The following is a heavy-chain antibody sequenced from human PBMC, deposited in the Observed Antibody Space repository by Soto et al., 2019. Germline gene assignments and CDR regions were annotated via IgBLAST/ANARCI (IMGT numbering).Heavy chain of an antibody. Sequence: GSLRLSCAASGFTFSSYWMNWVRQAPGKGLEWVANIKEDGNEKYYVDSVKGRFTISRDNAKNLLHLQMNSLRAEDTAVYYCARRPTVTGSWSAFDIRGQGTMVTVSS. D-gene: IGHD4-17*01. CDR2: IKEDGNEK. V-gene: IGHV3-7*01. J-gene: IGHJ3*02. CDR3: ARRPTVTGSWSAFDI. CDR1: GFTFSSYW.